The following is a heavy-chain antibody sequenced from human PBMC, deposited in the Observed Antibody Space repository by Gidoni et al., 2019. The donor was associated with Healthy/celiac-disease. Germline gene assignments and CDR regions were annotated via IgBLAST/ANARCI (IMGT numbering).Heavy chain of an antibody. CDR3: TRDRMAGYGDYPYYYYGMDV. Sequence: EVQLVESGGGLVQPGRSLRLSCTASGFTFGDYAMSWFRQAPGKGLEWVGFIRSKAYGGTTEYAASVKGRFTISRDDSKSIAYLQMNSLKTEDTAVYYCTRDRMAGYGDYPYYYYGMDVWGQGTTVTVSS. CDR1: GFTFGDYA. D-gene: IGHD4-17*01. CDR2: IRSKAYGGTT. J-gene: IGHJ6*02. V-gene: IGHV3-49*03.